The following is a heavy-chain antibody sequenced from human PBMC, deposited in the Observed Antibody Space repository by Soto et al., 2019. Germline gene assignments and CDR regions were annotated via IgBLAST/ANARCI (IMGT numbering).Heavy chain of an antibody. CDR2: FDPEDGET. J-gene: IGHJ4*02. CDR3: ATGSSGYYYEGLDY. Sequence: QVQLVQSGAEVKKPGASVKVSCKVSGYTLTELSMHWVRQAPGKGLEWMGGFDPEDGETIYAQKFQGRVTXXEXTXXDTAYMELSSLRSEDTAVYYCATGSSGYYYEGLDYWGQGTLVTVSS. D-gene: IGHD3-22*01. V-gene: IGHV1-24*01. CDR1: GYTLTELS.